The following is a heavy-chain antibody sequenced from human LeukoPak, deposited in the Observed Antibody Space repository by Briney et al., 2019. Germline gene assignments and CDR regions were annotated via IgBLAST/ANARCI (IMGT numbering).Heavy chain of an antibody. CDR2: ISAYNGNT. Sequence: GASVKVSCKASGYTFTSYGISWVRQAPGQGLEWMGWISAYNGNTNYAQKLQGRVTMTTDTSTSTAYMELRSLRSDDTAVYYCARIAGYYDSSGYYYSGWFDPWGQGTLVTVSS. CDR3: ARIAGYYDSSGYYYSGWFDP. CDR1: GYTFTSYG. V-gene: IGHV1-18*01. J-gene: IGHJ5*02. D-gene: IGHD3-22*01.